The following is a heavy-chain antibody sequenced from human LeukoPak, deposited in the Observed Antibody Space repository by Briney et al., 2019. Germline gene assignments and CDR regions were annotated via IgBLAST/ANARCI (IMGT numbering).Heavy chain of an antibody. CDR1: GSTLSNNG. D-gene: IGHD1-26*01. CDR3: SKVARLGWELLSYYFDF. J-gene: IGHJ4*02. V-gene: IGHV3-30*18. Sequence: GGSLRPSWAPSGSTLSNNGMHWARKAPGKGRGWVAVISSDGSKKFYADSVKGRFTISRDNSKNTLYLQMNSLRPEDTAVYYCSKVARLGWELLSYYFDFWGQGTLVTVSS. CDR2: ISSDGSKK.